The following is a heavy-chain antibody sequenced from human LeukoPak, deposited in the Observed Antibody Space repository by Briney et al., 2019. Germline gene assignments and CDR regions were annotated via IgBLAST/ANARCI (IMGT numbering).Heavy chain of an antibody. V-gene: IGHV3-53*01. CDR3: AISGLGFGEFRGLDY. CDR2: IFSSGPT. CDR1: GFTFSSCS. D-gene: IGHD3-10*01. Sequence: GGSLRLSCAASGFTFSSCSMNWVRQAPGKGLEWVSVIFSSGPTYYADSVKGRFTISRDTSKNALYLQMNSLRAEDTAVYYCAISGLGFGEFRGLDYWGQGTLVTVSS. J-gene: IGHJ4*02.